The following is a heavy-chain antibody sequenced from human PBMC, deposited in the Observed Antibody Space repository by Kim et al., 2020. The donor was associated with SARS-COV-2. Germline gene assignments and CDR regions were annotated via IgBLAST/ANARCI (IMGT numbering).Heavy chain of an antibody. Sequence: GGSLRLSCAASGFTFSSYGMYWVRQAPGKGLEWVAIISYDGSNKYYADSVKGRFTISRDNSKNMLYLQMNSLRPEDTAVYYCAKYTLGYTSWYFDLWGRGTLVTVSS. D-gene: IGHD2-2*02. J-gene: IGHJ2*01. V-gene: IGHV3-30*18. CDR3: AKYTLGYTSWYFDL. CDR2: ISYDGSNK. CDR1: GFTFSSYG.